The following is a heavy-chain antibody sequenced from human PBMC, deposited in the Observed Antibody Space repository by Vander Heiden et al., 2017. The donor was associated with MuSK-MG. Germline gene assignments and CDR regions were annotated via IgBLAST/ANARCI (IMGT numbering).Heavy chain of an antibody. Sequence: QVHLVESGGGVVQPGGSLRLSCAASGFPFSNYAMHWVRQAPGKGLEWVALISHDYNTIYYAASVRGRFTISRDNSKNMFFVQMDSLRPDDTAVYYCAGGMAAYEWDDYWGQGTLVTVSS. V-gene: IGHV3-30*04. CDR3: AGGMAAYEWDDY. J-gene: IGHJ4*02. D-gene: IGHD1-26*01. CDR1: GFPFSNYA. CDR2: ISHDYNTI.